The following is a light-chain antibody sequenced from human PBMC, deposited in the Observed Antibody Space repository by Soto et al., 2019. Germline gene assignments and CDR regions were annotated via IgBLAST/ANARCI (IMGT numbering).Light chain of an antibody. J-gene: IGLJ1*01. CDR3: SSYSSTSTLVV. Sequence: QSVLTQPASVSVSLGQSITISCTGTSSDIGGYNYVSWYQQCPGKAPKLMIYRVSNRPSGVSNRFSGSKSGDTASLTISGLQAEDEADYHCSSYSSTSTLVVFGTGTKVTVL. CDR1: SSDIGGYNY. CDR2: RVS. V-gene: IGLV2-14*01.